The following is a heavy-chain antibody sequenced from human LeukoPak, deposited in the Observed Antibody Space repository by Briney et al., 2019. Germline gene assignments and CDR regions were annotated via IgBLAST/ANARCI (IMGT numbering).Heavy chain of an antibody. CDR3: AKGGIVVVVAATPGWFDP. CDR1: GFTFSSYA. J-gene: IGHJ5*02. CDR2: ISGSGGST. D-gene: IGHD2-15*01. V-gene: IGHV3-23*01. Sequence: GGSLRLSCAASGFTFSSYAMSWVRQAPGKGLEWVSAISGSGGSTYYADSVKGRFTISRDNSKNTLYLQMNSLRAEDTAVYYCAKGGIVVVVAATPGWFDPWGQGTLVTVSS.